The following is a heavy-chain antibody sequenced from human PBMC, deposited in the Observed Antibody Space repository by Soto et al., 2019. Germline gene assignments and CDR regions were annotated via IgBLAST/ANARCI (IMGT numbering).Heavy chain of an antibody. J-gene: IGHJ6*02. Sequence: QVQLQESGPGLVKPSETLSLTCTVSGGSVSSGSYYWSWIRQPPGKGLEWIGYIYYSGSTNYNPSLKSRVTRSVDTSKNQFSLKLSSVTAADTAVYYCARDANPYYYYGMDVWGQGTTVTVSS. CDR2: IYYSGST. V-gene: IGHV4-61*01. CDR1: GGSVSSGSYY. CDR3: ARDANPYYYYGMDV.